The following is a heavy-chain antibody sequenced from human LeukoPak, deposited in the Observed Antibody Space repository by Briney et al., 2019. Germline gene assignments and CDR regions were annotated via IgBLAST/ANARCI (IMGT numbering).Heavy chain of an antibody. D-gene: IGHD6-13*01. CDR2: INPNSGAT. J-gene: IGHJ4*02. CDR3: ARVGLQQLVFDY. V-gene: IGHV1-2*02. CDR1: GYTFTGYY. Sequence: ASVKVSCRASGYTFTGYYMHWARQAPGQGLEWMGWINPNSGATNYAQKFQGRVTMTRDTSISTAYMELSRLRSDDTAVYYCARVGLQQLVFDYWGQGTLVTVSS.